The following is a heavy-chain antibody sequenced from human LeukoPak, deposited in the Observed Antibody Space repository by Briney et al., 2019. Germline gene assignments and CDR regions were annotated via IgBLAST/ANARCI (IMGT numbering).Heavy chain of an antibody. V-gene: IGHV3-74*01. CDR3: ARAIGLDFDF. CDR2: INSDGSST. D-gene: IGHD2/OR15-2a*01. CDR1: GFTFSGYW. Sequence: GGSLRLSCAAPGFTFSGYWMHWVRQAPGKGLVWVSRINSDGSSTTYADSVKGRFTISRDNAKNTLYLQMNSPRAEDTAMYYCARAIGLDFDFWGQGTLVTVSS. J-gene: IGHJ4*02.